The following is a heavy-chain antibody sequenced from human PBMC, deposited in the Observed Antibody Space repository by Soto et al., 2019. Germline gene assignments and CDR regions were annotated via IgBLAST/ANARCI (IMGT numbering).Heavy chain of an antibody. CDR1: GYTFTSYT. J-gene: IGHJ4*02. CDR3: ARGDTMVRGVIIDYFDY. D-gene: IGHD3-10*01. Sequence: QVQLVQSGAEVKKPGASVKVSCKASGYTFTSYTLHWVRQAPGQRLEWMGWINTGNGNTKYSQKFQGRVTSTRDTSASTAYMELSSLRSEDTAVYYCARGDTMVRGVIIDYFDYWGQGTLVTVSS. CDR2: INTGNGNT. V-gene: IGHV1-3*04.